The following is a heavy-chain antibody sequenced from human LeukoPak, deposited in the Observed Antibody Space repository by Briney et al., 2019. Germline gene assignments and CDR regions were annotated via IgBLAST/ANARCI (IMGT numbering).Heavy chain of an antibody. D-gene: IGHD3-22*01. J-gene: IGHJ5*02. CDR1: GGSISSYY. Sequence: PSETLSLTCTVSGGSISSYYWSWIRQPAGKGLEWIGRIYTSGSTNYNPSLKSRVTMSVDTSKNQFSLKLSPVTAADTAVYYCARDAVYDSSGYPFDPWGQGTLVTVSS. V-gene: IGHV4-4*07. CDR2: IYTSGST. CDR3: ARDAVYDSSGYPFDP.